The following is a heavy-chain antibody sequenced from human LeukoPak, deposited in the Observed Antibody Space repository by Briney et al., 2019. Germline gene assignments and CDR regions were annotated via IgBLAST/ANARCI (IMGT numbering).Heavy chain of an antibody. Sequence: GGSLRLSCAVSGFTFSTYGMDWVRQAPGKGLEWVAVISSDGSNEYYADSVKGRFTISRDNSKNTLYLQMNSLRAEDTAVYYCAKRSSGIVGATRDYWGQGTLVTVSS. D-gene: IGHD1-26*01. CDR2: ISSDGSNE. CDR3: AKRSSGIVGATRDY. V-gene: IGHV3-30*18. CDR1: GFTFSTYG. J-gene: IGHJ4*02.